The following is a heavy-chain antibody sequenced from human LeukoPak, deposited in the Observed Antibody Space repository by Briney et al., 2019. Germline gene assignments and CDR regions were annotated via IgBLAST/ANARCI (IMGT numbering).Heavy chain of an antibody. Sequence: GGSLRLSCAASGFTFSSYAMHWVRQAPGKGLECVAVISYDGSNKYYADSVKGRFTISRDNSKNTLYLQMNSLRAEDTAVYYCARDGDNWNDLTIDYWGQGTLVTVSS. J-gene: IGHJ4*02. D-gene: IGHD1-20*01. V-gene: IGHV3-30*01. CDR2: ISYDGSNK. CDR3: ARDGDNWNDLTIDY. CDR1: GFTFSSYA.